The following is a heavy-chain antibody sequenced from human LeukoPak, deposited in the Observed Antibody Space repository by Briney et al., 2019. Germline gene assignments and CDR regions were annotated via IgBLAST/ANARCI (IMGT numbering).Heavy chain of an antibody. CDR2: ISSSSSYI. Sequence: GGSLRLSCGASGFTFSSYSMNWVRQAPGKGLEWVSSISSSSSYIYYADSVKGRFTISRDNAKNSLYLQMNSLRAEDTAVYYCARDYGDYEYYFDYWGQGTLVTVSS. CDR1: GFTFSSYS. D-gene: IGHD4-17*01. J-gene: IGHJ4*02. V-gene: IGHV3-21*01. CDR3: ARDYGDYEYYFDY.